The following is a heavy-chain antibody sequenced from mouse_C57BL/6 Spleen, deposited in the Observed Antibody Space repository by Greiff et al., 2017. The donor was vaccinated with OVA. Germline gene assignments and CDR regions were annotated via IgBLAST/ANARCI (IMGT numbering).Heavy chain of an antibody. CDR3: AITTWDYYAMDY. CDR1: GFNIQNTY. CDR2: IDPENGNT. V-gene: IGHV14-3*01. J-gene: IGHJ4*01. Sequence: EVQLQQSVAELVRPGASVKLSCTASGFNIQNTYMHWVKQRPEQGLEWIGRIDPENGNTNYAPKFQGKATITAATSYNTAYLQLSSLTSEDASICYCAITTWDYYAMDYWGQGTSVTVSS. D-gene: IGHD2-12*01.